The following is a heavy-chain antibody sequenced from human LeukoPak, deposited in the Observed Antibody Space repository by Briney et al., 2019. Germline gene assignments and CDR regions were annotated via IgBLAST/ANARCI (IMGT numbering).Heavy chain of an antibody. Sequence: SQTLSLTCAVSGGSISSGSYSWSWIRQPPGKGLEWIGYIYPRGSTYYNPSLKSRVTMSLDRSANQFSLNLSSVTAADTAVYYCARFSPRAMGNYFDFWGQGTLVTVSS. CDR1: GGSISSGSYS. J-gene: IGHJ4*02. D-gene: IGHD7-27*01. CDR2: IYPRGST. V-gene: IGHV4-30-2*01. CDR3: ARFSPRAMGNYFDF.